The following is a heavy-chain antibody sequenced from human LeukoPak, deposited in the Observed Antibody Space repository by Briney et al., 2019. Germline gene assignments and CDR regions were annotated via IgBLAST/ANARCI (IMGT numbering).Heavy chain of an antibody. Sequence: GGSLRLSCAASGSTFSSYAMSWVRQAPGKGLEWVSAINGSGGSTYYADSVKGRFTNSRDNSKSTLYLQMNSLRAEDTAVYFCARDWSSNLDYWGHGTLVTVSS. CDR3: ARDWSSNLDY. J-gene: IGHJ4*01. CDR2: INGSGGST. V-gene: IGHV3-23*01. D-gene: IGHD4-11*01. CDR1: GSTFSSYA.